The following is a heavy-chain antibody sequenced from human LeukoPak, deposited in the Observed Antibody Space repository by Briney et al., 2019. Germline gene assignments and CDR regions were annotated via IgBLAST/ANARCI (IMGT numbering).Heavy chain of an antibody. CDR2: INHSGST. D-gene: IGHD3-10*01. CDR1: GGSFSGYY. Sequence: PSETLSLTCAVYGGSFSGYYWSWIRQPPGEGLEWIGEINHSGSTNYNPSLKSRVTISVDTSKNQFSLKLSSVTAADTAVYYCAREGPLYYYGSGSYYARGDYWGQGTLVTVSS. CDR3: AREGPLYYYGSGSYYARGDY. V-gene: IGHV4-34*01. J-gene: IGHJ4*02.